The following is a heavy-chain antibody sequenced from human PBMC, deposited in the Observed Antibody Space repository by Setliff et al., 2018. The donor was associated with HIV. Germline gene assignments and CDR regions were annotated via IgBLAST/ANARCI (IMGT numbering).Heavy chain of an antibody. V-gene: IGHV1-69*13. CDR1: GGTFSSYV. CDR3: SRGRNYDSSGYGDYYYYMDV. D-gene: IGHD3-22*01. CDR2: VLPIFGTA. Sequence: SVKVSCKASGGTFSSYVTSWVRQAPGQGLEWMGGVLPIFGTANYAQKFQGRVTITADESTSTAYMQLSSLRSDDTAVYYCSRGRNYDSSGYGDYYYYMDVWGKGTTVTVSS. J-gene: IGHJ6*03.